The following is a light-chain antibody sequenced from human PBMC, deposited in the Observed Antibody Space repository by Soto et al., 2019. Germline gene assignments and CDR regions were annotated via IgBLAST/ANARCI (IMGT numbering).Light chain of an antibody. J-gene: IGKJ1*01. CDR1: ESVSRN. V-gene: IGKV3-15*01. CDR2: DES. Sequence: EVVMTQSPATLSLSPGERATLSCRASESVSRNLAWYQQKTGQAPRLLIYDESTRATGIPDRLSGGGSGTEFNLTISRLQSEDFAVYYCQKYNNWPWTCGQGTKVDIK. CDR3: QKYNNWPWT.